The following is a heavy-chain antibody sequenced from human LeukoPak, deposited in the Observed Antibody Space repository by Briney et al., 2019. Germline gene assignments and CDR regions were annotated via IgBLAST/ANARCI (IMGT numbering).Heavy chain of an antibody. CDR2: IIPIFGTA. D-gene: IGHD6-19*01. CDR3: ARGKYSSGWYPKSPRYNWFDP. CDR1: GGTFSSYA. J-gene: IGHJ5*02. V-gene: IGHV1-69*05. Sequence: ASVKVSCKASGGTFSSYAISWVRQAPGQGLEWMGGIIPIFGTANYAQKFQGRVTITTDESTSTAYMELSSLRSEDTAVYYCARGKYSSGWYPKSPRYNWFDPWGQGTLVTVSS.